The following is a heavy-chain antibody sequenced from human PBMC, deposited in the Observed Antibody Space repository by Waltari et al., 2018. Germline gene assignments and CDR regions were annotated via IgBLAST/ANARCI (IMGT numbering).Heavy chain of an antibody. CDR2: IKQDGRGE. D-gene: IGHD2-2*01. J-gene: IGHJ4*02. V-gene: IGHV3-7*01. CDR3: ARIGYCGSTSCSAVGF. CDR1: GFTFSRYW. Sequence: EVQLVESGGGLVQPGGSLRLSCAASGFTFSRYWMSWVRKAPGKGLEWVANIKQDGRGEYYGDSVKGRFTISRNNAKNSLYLQMNSLGAEDKAVYYCARIGYCGSTSCSAVGFWGQGTLVTVSS.